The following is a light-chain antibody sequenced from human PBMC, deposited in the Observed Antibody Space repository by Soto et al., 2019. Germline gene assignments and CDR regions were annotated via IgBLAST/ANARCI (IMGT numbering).Light chain of an antibody. Sequence: AIRMTQSPSSLSASTGDRVTITCRASQGISSYLAWYQQKPGKAPKLLIYAASTLQSGVPSRFSGSGSGTDFTLTISCLQSDDFATYYCQQYYSSPYTFGQGTKLEIK. J-gene: IGKJ2*01. CDR3: QQYYSSPYT. CDR2: AAS. V-gene: IGKV1-8*01. CDR1: QGISSY.